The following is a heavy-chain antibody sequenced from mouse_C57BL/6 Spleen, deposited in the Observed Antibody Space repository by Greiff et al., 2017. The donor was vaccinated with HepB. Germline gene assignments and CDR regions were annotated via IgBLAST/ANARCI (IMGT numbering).Heavy chain of an antibody. D-gene: IGHD1-1*01. CDR1: GFTFSDYG. CDR3: ARWYYGSSYGFDY. V-gene: IGHV5-17*01. Sequence: DVMLVESGGGLVKPGGSLKLSCAASGFTFSDYGMHWVRQAPEKGLEWVAYISSGSSTIYYAETVKGRFTISRDNAKNTLFLQMTSLRSEDTAMYYCARWYYGSSYGFDYWGQGTTLTVSS. J-gene: IGHJ2*01. CDR2: ISSGSSTI.